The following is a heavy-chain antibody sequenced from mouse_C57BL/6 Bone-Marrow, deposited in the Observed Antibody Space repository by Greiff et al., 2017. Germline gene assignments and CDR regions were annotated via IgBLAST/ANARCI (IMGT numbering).Heavy chain of an antibody. CDR2: IDPSDSYN. J-gene: IGHJ2*01. CDR3: SRSLWLRRYYFDY. CDR1: GYTFTSYW. D-gene: IGHD2-2*01. Sequence: VQLQQPGAELVRPGTSVKLSCKASGYTFTSYWMHWVKQRPGQGLEWIGVIDPSDSYNNYNQKFKGKDTLTVDTTSSTAYMQLSSLTSEDSAVDYCSRSLWLRRYYFDYWGQGTTLTVSS. V-gene: IGHV1-59*01.